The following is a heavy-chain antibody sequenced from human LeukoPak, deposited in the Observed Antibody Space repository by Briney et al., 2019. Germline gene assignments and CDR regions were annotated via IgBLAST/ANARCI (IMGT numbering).Heavy chain of an antibody. Sequence: GASVKVSCKVSGYSLTELSIHWVRQAPGKGLEWMGGFDPADEKTIYAQKFQGRVTMTEDTSTDTAYMEMSSLRSEDTAVYYCARRSAPYYDSSGYYPDAFDIWGQGTMVTVSS. CDR1: GYSLTELS. D-gene: IGHD3-22*01. V-gene: IGHV1-24*01. CDR3: ARRSAPYYDSSGYYPDAFDI. CDR2: FDPADEKT. J-gene: IGHJ3*02.